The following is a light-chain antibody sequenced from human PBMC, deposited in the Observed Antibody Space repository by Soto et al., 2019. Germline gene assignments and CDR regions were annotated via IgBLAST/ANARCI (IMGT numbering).Light chain of an antibody. CDR3: QQYNDWPLT. CDR2: DIS. V-gene: IGKV3D-15*01. CDR1: QSVSSN. Sequence: EIVVTKSPSTLSVSPGERATLSCRASQSVSSNLAWYQQKPGQAPSLLIYDISARATGIPTRFSGSGSGTEFTLTISSLQSEDFAVYYCQQYNDWPLTFGGGTKVDIK. J-gene: IGKJ4*01.